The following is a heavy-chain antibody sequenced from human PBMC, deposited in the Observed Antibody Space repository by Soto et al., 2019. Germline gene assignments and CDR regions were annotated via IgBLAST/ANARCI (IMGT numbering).Heavy chain of an antibody. D-gene: IGHD5-12*01. CDR1: GGTFSSYA. V-gene: IGHV1-69*06. J-gene: IGHJ4*02. Sequence: SVKVSCKASGGTFSSYAISWVRQAPGQGLEWMGGIIPIFGTANYAQKFQGRVTITADKSTSTAYMELSSLRSEDTAVYYCARGDLRGYSGYDEFDYWRQGTLVTVSS. CDR3: ARGDLRGYSGYDEFDY. CDR2: IIPIFGTA.